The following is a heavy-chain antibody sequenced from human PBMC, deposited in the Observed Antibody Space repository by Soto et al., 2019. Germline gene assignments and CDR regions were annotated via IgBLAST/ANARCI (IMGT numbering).Heavy chain of an antibody. CDR2: TGSSGATT. CDR3: GKDPNGDYIGAFDI. V-gene: IGHV3-23*01. J-gene: IGHJ3*02. D-gene: IGHD4-17*01. Sequence: GRSLRLSCAAWGFSFSHYAMSWVRQAPGKGLEWVSGTGSSGATTHLADSVRGRFTISRDNSKNTLYLQMNSLRVEDTAVYYCGKDPNGDYIGAFDIWGQGTMVTVSS. CDR1: GFSFSHYA.